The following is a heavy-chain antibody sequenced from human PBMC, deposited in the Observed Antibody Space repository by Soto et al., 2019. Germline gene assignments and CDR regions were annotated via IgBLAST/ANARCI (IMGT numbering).Heavy chain of an antibody. CDR1: GGSISSYY. D-gene: IGHD3-10*01. Sequence: SETLSLTCTVSGGSISSYYWSWIRQPPGKGLEWIGYIYYSGSTNYNPSLKSRVTISVDTSKNQFSLKLSSVTAADTAVYYCARDRITMVRGASTPRYYYYGMDVSGQGTTVTVSS. V-gene: IGHV4-59*01. CDR2: IYYSGST. J-gene: IGHJ6*02. CDR3: ARDRITMVRGASTPRYYYYGMDV.